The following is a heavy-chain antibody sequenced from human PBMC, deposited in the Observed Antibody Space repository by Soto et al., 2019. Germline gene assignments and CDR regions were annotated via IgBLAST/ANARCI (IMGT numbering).Heavy chain of an antibody. D-gene: IGHD3-10*01. CDR2: IYYSGNT. J-gene: IGHJ6*03. V-gene: IGHV4-59*01. CDR1: GGSISRYY. CDR3: ARDATMVRGVEPRYYYYYMDV. Sequence: SSETLSLTCTVFGGSISRYYWTWIRQPPEKRLEKIRYIYYSGNTNYNPSRKSRVTISVDTSKNQFSLKLSSVTAADTAVYYCARDATMVRGVEPRYYYYYMDVWGKGTTVTVSS.